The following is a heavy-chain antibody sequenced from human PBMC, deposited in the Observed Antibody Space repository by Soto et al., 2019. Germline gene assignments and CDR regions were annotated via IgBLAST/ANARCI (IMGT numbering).Heavy chain of an antibody. CDR3: AKSPYAAGSYSPSALDY. CDR2: ISGSGDNT. Sequence: EVQLLESGGGLVQPGGSLRLSCAASGFTFSTYARNWVRQAPGKALEWVSSISGSGDNTYYADSVKGRFTISRDNSKNTLYVQMNSLSVEDTAVYYCAKSPYAAGSYSPSALDYWGQGTLVTVSS. J-gene: IGHJ4*02. CDR1: GFTFSTYA. V-gene: IGHV3-23*01. D-gene: IGHD3-10*01.